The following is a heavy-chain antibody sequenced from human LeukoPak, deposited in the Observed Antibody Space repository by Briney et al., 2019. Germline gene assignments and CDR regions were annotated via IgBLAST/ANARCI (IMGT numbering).Heavy chain of an antibody. Sequence: SETLSLTCTVSGGSISSSSYYWGWVRQPPGTALEWIGNIFYTGSTYYSPSLKSRVTISLDTSRNQFSLKLRSVTAADTALYYCASTSPKYYYESSGYSSLFDNWGQGTLVTVSS. CDR1: GGSISSSSYY. V-gene: IGHV4-39*07. CDR3: ASTSPKYYYESSGYSSLFDN. J-gene: IGHJ4*02. D-gene: IGHD3-22*01. CDR2: IFYTGST.